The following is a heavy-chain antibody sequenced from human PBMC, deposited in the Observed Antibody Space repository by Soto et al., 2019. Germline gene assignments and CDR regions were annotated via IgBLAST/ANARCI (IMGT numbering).Heavy chain of an antibody. CDR1: GYPFSSYG. CDR3: ARAVVVSAPYYYMDV. CDR2: ISGFNGNT. J-gene: IGHJ6*03. Sequence: ASVKVSCKASGYPFSSYGVSWVRQAPGQGLEWMGCISGFNGNTKYAQKFQGRVTMTTDTSTSTAYMELSSLSSDDAAVYYCARAVVVSAPYYYMDVWGTGTTVTVSS. D-gene: IGHD2-15*01. V-gene: IGHV1-18*01.